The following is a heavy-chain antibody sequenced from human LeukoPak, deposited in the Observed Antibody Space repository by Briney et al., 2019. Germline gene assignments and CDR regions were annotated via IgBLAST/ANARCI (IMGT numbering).Heavy chain of an antibody. J-gene: IGHJ4*02. CDR2: ISGSGGGT. D-gene: IGHD1-26*01. V-gene: IGHV3-23*01. CDR3: AKDRSSGSLFDY. Sequence: GGSLRLSCAAAGFTVSTSAMSWVRQAPGKGLEWVSGISGSGGGTYYADSVKGRFTISRDNSKNTLYLQMNSLRAEDTAVYYCAKDRSSGSLFDYWGQGTLVTVSS. CDR1: GFTVSTSA.